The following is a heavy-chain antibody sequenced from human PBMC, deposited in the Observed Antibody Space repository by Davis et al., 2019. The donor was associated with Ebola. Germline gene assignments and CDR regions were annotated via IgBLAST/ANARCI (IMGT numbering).Heavy chain of an antibody. D-gene: IGHD3-3*01. J-gene: IGHJ6*03. CDR1: GYTFTSYA. Sequence: ASVKVSRKASGYTFTSYAMHWVRQAPGQRLEWMGWINAGNGNTKYSQKFQGRVTITRDTSASTAYMELSSLRSEDTAVYYCARGWSGEHYYYYYMDVWGKGTTVTVSS. CDR3: ARGWSGEHYYYYYMDV. CDR2: INAGNGNT. V-gene: IGHV1-3*01.